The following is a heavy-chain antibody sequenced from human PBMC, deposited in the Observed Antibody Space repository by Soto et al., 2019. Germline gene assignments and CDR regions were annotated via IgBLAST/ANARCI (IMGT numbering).Heavy chain of an antibody. D-gene: IGHD4-17*01. J-gene: IGHJ6*02. CDR3: ARGVRYGDYDYYYGMDV. Sequence: ASVKVSCKASGYTFTGYYMHWMRQAPGQGLEWMGWINPNSGGTNYAQKFQGWVTMTRDTSISTAYMELSRLRSDDTAVYYCARGVRYGDYDYYYGMDVWGQGTTVTVSS. CDR1: GYTFTGYY. CDR2: INPNSGGT. V-gene: IGHV1-2*04.